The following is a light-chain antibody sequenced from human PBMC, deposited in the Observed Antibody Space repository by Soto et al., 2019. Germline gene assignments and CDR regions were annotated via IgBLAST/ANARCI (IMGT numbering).Light chain of an antibody. CDR3: QQYNNWPPT. Sequence: IQMTQSPSTLTGPVRHRATITSRASQNISSWLAWYQHKPGKAPKLLIYGASSLESGVPSRFSGSGSGTEFTLTISSPQSEDFAVYYCQQYNNWPPTFGQGTRLEIK. CDR2: GAS. J-gene: IGKJ5*01. CDR1: QNISSW. V-gene: IGKV1-5*01.